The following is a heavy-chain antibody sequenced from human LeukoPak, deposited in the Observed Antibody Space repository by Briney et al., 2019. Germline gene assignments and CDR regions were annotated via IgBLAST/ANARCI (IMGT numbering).Heavy chain of an antibody. D-gene: IGHD2-15*01. CDR1: GYTFTSYD. CDR2: MNPNSGNT. J-gene: IGHJ4*02. V-gene: IGHV1-8*01. CDR3: ARAPIGSRLQTN. Sequence: ASVKVSCKASGYTFTSYDFNWVRQATGQGLEWMGWMNPNSGNTGNAQKFQGRVTMTRNTSISTAYMELSSLRSEDTAVYYCARAPIGSRLQTNWGQGTLVTVSS.